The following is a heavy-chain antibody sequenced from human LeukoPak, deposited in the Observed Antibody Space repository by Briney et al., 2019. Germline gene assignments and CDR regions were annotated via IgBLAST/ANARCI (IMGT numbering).Heavy chain of an antibody. CDR3: ARAWDPGYDAFDI. Sequence: SGGSLRLSCAASGFTFSSYSMNWVRQAPGKGLEWVSSISSSSSYIYYADSVKGRFTISRDSAKNSLYLQMNSLRAEDTAVYYCARAWDPGYDAFDIWGQGTMVTVSS. J-gene: IGHJ3*02. V-gene: IGHV3-21*01. D-gene: IGHD1-26*01. CDR2: ISSSSSYI. CDR1: GFTFSSYS.